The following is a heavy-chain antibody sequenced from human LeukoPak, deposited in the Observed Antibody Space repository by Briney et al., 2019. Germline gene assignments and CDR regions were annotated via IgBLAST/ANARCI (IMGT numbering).Heavy chain of an antibody. D-gene: IGHD3-3*01. V-gene: IGHV1-18*01. CDR1: GYTFTSYG. Sequence: ASVKVSCKASGYTFTSYGISWVRQAPGQGLEWMGWISAYNGNTNYAQKLQGRVAMTTDTSTSTAYMELRSLRSDDTAEYYCARDPPTKYYDFWSGYPIGGMDVWGQGTTVTVSS. CDR3: ARDPPTKYYDFWSGYPIGGMDV. J-gene: IGHJ6*02. CDR2: ISAYNGNT.